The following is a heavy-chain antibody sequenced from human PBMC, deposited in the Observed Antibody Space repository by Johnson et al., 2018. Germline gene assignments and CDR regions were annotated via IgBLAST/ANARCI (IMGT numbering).Heavy chain of an antibody. CDR2: ITDRGNIT. CDR1: GFTFSTYS. J-gene: IGHJ6*04. Sequence: VQLVESGGGLVQPGGSLRLSCAASGFTFSTYSLNWVRQAPGDGLEWVSYITDRGNITYYADSVKGRFTISRDNAKNSLYLQMNRLRDEDTASYYCARDLDVWGKGTTVTVSS. CDR3: ARDLDV. V-gene: IGHV3-48*02.